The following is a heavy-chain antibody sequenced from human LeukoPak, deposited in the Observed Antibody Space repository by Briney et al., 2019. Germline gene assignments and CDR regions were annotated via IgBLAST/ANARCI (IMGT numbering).Heavy chain of an antibody. CDR3: TTDMELLWFGVDRTY. V-gene: IGHV3-15*01. J-gene: IGHJ4*02. D-gene: IGHD3-10*01. Sequence: NAGGSLRLSCVASGFTFNYYAIHWVRQAPGKGLEWVGRIKSKTDGGTTDYAAPVKGRFTISRDDSKNTLYLQMNSLKTEDAAVYYCTTDMELLWFGVDRTYWGQGTLVTVSS. CDR2: IKSKTDGGTT. CDR1: GFTFNYYA.